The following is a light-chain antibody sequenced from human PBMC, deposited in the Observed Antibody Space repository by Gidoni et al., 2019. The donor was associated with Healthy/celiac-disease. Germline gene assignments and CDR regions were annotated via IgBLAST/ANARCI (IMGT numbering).Light chain of an antibody. Sequence: DIQLTQSPSSLSASVGDRVTITCRASQSISSYLNWYQQKPGKAPKLLIYAASSLQSGVPSRFSGSGSGTDFTLTISSLQPEEFATYYCQQSYSTHRTFGQXTKVEIK. CDR1: QSISSY. J-gene: IGKJ1*01. V-gene: IGKV1-39*01. CDR3: QQSYSTHRT. CDR2: AAS.